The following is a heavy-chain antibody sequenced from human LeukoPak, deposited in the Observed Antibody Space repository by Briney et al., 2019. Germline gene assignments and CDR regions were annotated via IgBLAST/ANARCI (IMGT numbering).Heavy chain of an antibody. CDR1: GFTVSSNY. D-gene: IGHD3-10*01. V-gene: IGHV3-66*01. Sequence: GGSLRLSCAASGFTVSSNYMSWVRQAPGKGLEWVSVIYSGGSTYYADSVEGRFTISRDNSKNTLYLQMNSLRAEDTAVYYCARDRPITMVRGPYYYYYGMDVWGQGTTVTVS. CDR3: ARDRPITMVRGPYYYYYGMDV. CDR2: IYSGGST. J-gene: IGHJ6*02.